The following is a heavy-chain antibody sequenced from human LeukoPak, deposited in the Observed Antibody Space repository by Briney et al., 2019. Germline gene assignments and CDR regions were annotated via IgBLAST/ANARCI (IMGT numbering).Heavy chain of an antibody. D-gene: IGHD6-19*01. CDR3: ARYVVAGTTFDY. Sequence: PGGSLRLSCAASGFTFSSYSMNWVRQAPGKGLEWVSYISSSSTIYYADSVKGRFTISRDNAKNSLYLQMNSLRDEDTAVYYCARYVVAGTTFDYWGQGTLVTVSS. V-gene: IGHV3-48*02. CDR1: GFTFSSYS. J-gene: IGHJ4*02. CDR2: ISSSSTI.